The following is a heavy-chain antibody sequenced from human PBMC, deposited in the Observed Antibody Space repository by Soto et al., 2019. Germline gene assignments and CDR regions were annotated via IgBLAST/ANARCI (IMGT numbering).Heavy chain of an antibody. J-gene: IGHJ6*02. Sequence: SETLSLTCTVSDDFISSYYWNWIRQPAGKGLEWIGRVSTNGATNYNPSLESRVTMSVDTSKNQFSLKLTSVTAADTAVYFCARADYEILTGSYAMDDGGQGTTVTVSS. CDR3: ARADYEILTGSYAMDD. V-gene: IGHV4-4*07. D-gene: IGHD3-9*01. CDR1: DDFISSYY. CDR2: VSTNGAT.